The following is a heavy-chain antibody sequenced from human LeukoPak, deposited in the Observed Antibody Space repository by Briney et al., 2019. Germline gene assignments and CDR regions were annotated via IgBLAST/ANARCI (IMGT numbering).Heavy chain of an antibody. Sequence: GGSLRLSCAASGFTFSSYGMHWVRQAPGKGLGWVAFIRYDGSNKYYADSVKGRFTISRDNSKNTLYLQMNSLRAEDTAVYYCAKEGRPYGSGSYYFDYWGQGTLVTVSS. CDR1: GFTFSSYG. V-gene: IGHV3-30*02. D-gene: IGHD3-10*01. CDR2: IRYDGSNK. J-gene: IGHJ4*02. CDR3: AKEGRPYGSGSYYFDY.